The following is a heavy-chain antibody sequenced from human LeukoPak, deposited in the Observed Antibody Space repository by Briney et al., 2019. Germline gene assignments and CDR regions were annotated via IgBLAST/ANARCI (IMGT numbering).Heavy chain of an antibody. Sequence: RGESLKISCKGSGYSFTSYWIGWVRQMPGKGLEWMGIIYSGDSDTRYSPSFQGQVTISADKSISTAYLQWSSLKASDTAMYYCARQVGYGDYGREDDYWGQGTLVTVSS. CDR2: IYSGDSDT. CDR3: ARQVGYGDYGREDDY. D-gene: IGHD4-17*01. V-gene: IGHV5-51*01. CDR1: GYSFTSYW. J-gene: IGHJ4*02.